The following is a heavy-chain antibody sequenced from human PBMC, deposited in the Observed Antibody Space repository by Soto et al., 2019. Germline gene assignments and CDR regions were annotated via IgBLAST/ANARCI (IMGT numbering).Heavy chain of an antibody. V-gene: IGHV1-58*01. CDR2: IVVGSGNT. Sequence: SVKVSCKASGFTFTSSAVQGVLQALLQRLEWIGCIVVGSGNTNYAQKFQERVTITRDMSTSTAYMELSSLRSEDTAVYYCAADRWYPTYYYDSSGYSDYWGQGTLVTVSS. CDR1: GFTFTSSA. CDR3: AADRWYPTYYYDSSGYSDY. J-gene: IGHJ4*02. D-gene: IGHD3-22*01.